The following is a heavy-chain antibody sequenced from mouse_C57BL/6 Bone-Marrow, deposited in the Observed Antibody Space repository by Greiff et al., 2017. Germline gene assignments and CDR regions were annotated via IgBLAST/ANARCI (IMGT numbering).Heavy chain of an antibody. D-gene: IGHD2-4*01. CDR2: ISSGGSYT. V-gene: IGHV5-6*02. CDR1: GFTFSSYG. Sequence: EVMLVESGGDLVKPGGSLTLSCAASGFTFSSYGMSWVRQTPDKRLEWVATISSGGSYTYYPASVKGRFTISRDNAKNTLYLQMGSLESEDTAMYYCERQGLPDYWGQGTTLTVSS. J-gene: IGHJ2*01. CDR3: ERQGLPDY.